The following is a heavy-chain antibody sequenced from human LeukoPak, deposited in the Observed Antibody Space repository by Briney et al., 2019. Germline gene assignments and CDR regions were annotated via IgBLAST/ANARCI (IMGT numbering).Heavy chain of an antibody. Sequence: GGSLRLSCAASGFTVSSNYMSWVRQAPGKGLEWVSVIYSGGSTYYADSVKGRFTISRDNSKNTLYLQMNSLRAEDTAVYYCAKIRAMVRGVINHFDYWGQGTLVTVSS. CDR3: AKIRAMVRGVINHFDY. CDR2: IYSGGST. J-gene: IGHJ4*02. V-gene: IGHV3-53*01. D-gene: IGHD3-10*01. CDR1: GFTVSSNY.